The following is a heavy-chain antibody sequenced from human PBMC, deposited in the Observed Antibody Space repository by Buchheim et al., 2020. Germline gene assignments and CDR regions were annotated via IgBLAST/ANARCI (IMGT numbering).Heavy chain of an antibody. V-gene: IGHV3-23*01. J-gene: IGHJ1*01. CDR2: ISGSGDVP. CDR1: GFTFTSYA. Sequence: EVQLLESGGGLVQPGGSLGLSCTASGFTFTSYAMNWVRQAPGKGLEWVSGISGSGDVPYYADSVKGRFTIYRDNSKNTVYLQMNSLRAEDTAEYYCAASLSGTRGRLPYWGHGTL. D-gene: IGHD6-13*01. CDR3: AASLSGTRGRLPY.